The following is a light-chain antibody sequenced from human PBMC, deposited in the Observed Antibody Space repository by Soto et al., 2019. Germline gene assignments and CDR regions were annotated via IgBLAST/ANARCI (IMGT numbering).Light chain of an antibody. CDR3: CSYAGSYTFYV. CDR1: SSDVGGYNY. J-gene: IGLJ1*01. CDR2: DVS. Sequence: QLVLTQPRSVSGSPGQSVTISCTGTSSDVGGYNYVSWYQHHPGKAPKLMIYDVSKRPSGVPDRFSGSKSGNTASLTISGLQAADEADYYCCSYAGSYTFYVFGTGTKVTVL. V-gene: IGLV2-11*01.